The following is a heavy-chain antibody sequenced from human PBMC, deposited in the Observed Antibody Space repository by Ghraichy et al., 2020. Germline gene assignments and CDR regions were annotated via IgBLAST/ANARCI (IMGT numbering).Heavy chain of an antibody. J-gene: IGHJ4*02. Sequence: SETLSLTCTVSGGSISSSSYYWGWIRQPPGKGLEWIGSIHYSGSTYYNPSLKSRVTISVDTSKGQFYLKLNSVTAADTAVYYCARLLSGYYYSGHYFDYWGQGTLVTFSS. CDR1: GGSISSSSYY. CDR2: IHYSGST. D-gene: IGHD3-22*01. CDR3: ARLLSGYYYSGHYFDY. V-gene: IGHV4-39*01.